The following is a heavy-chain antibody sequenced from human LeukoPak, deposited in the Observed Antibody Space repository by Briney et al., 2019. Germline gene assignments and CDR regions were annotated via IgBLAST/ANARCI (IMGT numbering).Heavy chain of an antibody. Sequence: GASGXXXCKAXGGTFSSXXXXWVRXXPXXGXEXMXXIXXIFGAAIYAQKFQGSVTITADESTSTAYMELSSLRSEDTAVYYCARESDQDIVVVPAVDYWGQGTLVTVSS. CDR2: IXXIFGAA. CDR3: ARESDQDIVVVPAVDY. J-gene: IGHJ4*02. V-gene: IGHV1-69*01. CDR1: GGTFSSXX. D-gene: IGHD2-2*01.